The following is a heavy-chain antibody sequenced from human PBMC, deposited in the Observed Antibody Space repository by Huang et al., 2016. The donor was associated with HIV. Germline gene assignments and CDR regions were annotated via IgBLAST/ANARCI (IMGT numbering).Heavy chain of an antibody. V-gene: IGHV3-21*01. CDR3: ARVTESSSWYNYYYMDV. CDR2: INSRGDYR. Sequence: EVQLVESGGGLVKPGGSLRLSCAASGFIFSRYSINWVRQAPGKGLEWVSCINSRGDYRDYVDSVRGRFTSSGDNAKNSVFLQMNSLRAEDTAVYYCARVTESSSWYNYYYMDVWGKGATVTVSS. CDR1: GFIFSRYS. J-gene: IGHJ6*03. D-gene: IGHD6-13*01.